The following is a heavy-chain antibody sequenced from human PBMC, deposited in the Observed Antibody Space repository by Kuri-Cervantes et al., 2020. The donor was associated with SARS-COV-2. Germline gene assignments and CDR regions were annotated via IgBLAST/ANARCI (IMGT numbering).Heavy chain of an antibody. J-gene: IGHJ2*01. CDR2: IIPIFGTA. Sequence: SVKVSCKASGGTFSSYAISWVRQAPGQGLEWMGGIIPIFGTANYAQKFQGKVTITADESTSTAYMELSSLRSEDTAVYYCASRKRELVYATRGGYFDLWGRGTLVTVSS. V-gene: IGHV1-69*13. CDR1: GGTFSSYA. D-gene: IGHD2-8*01. CDR3: ASRKRELVYATRGGYFDL.